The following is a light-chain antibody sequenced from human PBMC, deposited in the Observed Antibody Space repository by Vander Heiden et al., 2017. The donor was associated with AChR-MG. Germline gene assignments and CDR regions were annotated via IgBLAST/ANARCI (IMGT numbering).Light chain of an antibody. J-gene: IGKJ1*01. Sequence: IQMTQSPSTLSASIGDRVTITCRASQSISSWLAWYQQKPGKAPKLLIYKASSLESGVPSRFSGSGSGTEFTLTISSLQPDDFATYFCHQDNHVSAFGQRTKVEIK. CDR3: HQDNHVSA. V-gene: IGKV1-5*03. CDR1: QSISSW. CDR2: KAS.